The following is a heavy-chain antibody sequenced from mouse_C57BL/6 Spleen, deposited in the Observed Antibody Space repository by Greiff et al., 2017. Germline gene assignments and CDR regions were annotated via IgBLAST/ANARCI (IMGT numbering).Heavy chain of an antibody. Sequence: EVKLVESGPELVKPGASVKIPCKASGYTFTDYNMDWVKQSHGKSLEWIGDINPNNGGTIYNQKFKGKATLTVDKSSSTAYMELRSLTSEDTAVYCCARAWFAYWGQGTLVTVSA. CDR3: ARAWFAY. CDR1: GYTFTDYN. V-gene: IGHV1-18*01. J-gene: IGHJ3*01. CDR2: INPNNGGT.